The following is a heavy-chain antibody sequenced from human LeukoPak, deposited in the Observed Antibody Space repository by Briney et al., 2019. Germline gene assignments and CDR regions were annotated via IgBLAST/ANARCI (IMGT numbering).Heavy chain of an antibody. CDR3: VKDLLGYCSSTSCYATGPFDY. V-gene: IGHV3-64D*09. CDR1: GFSFSNYA. CDR2: ISTNGGHT. J-gene: IGHJ4*02. D-gene: IGHD2-2*01. Sequence: PGGSLRLSCSASGFSFSNYAMHWVRQAPGEGLEYVSAISTNGGHTYYADSVQGRFTISRDDSKNTLYLQMSSPRAEDTALYYCVKDLLGYCSSTSCYATGPFDYWGQGTLVTVSS.